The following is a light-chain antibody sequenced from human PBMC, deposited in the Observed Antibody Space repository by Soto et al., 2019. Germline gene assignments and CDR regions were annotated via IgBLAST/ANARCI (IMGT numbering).Light chain of an antibody. CDR3: QQYNTWPLT. J-gene: IGKJ4*01. CDR1: QSVSST. Sequence: EIVITQSPATLSVSPGERATLSCRASQSVSSTLAWYQQKPGQAPRLLIYGASTRATGIPARFSGSGSGTEFTLTISSLQYEDFAVYYCQQYNTWPLTFGGGTKVDI. CDR2: GAS. V-gene: IGKV3-15*01.